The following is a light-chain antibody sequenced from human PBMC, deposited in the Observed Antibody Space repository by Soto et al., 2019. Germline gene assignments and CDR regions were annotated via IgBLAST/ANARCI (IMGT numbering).Light chain of an antibody. Sequence: QSVLTQPPSVSAAPGQKVTISCSGSNSNIGNNYVYWYQQFPGAAPKLLMYENAKRASGIPDRFSGSKSGTAATLAITGIQTGDEADYYCGTWDSGLSGFVVVTGTKVTVL. V-gene: IGLV1-51*02. CDR1: NSNIGNNY. J-gene: IGLJ1*01. CDR2: ENA. CDR3: GTWDSGLSGFV.